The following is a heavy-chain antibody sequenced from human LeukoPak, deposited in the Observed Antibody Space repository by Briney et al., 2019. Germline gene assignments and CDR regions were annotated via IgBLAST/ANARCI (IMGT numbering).Heavy chain of an antibody. CDR2: IIPIFGTA. V-gene: IGHV1-69*06. D-gene: IGHD2-2*02. CDR3: AAIKILDAFDI. Sequence: SVKVSCKASGGTFSSYAISWVRQAPGQGLEWMGGIIPIFGTANYAQKFQGRVTMTEDTSTDTAYMELSSLRSEDTAVYYCAAIKILDAFDIWGQGTMVTVSS. J-gene: IGHJ3*02. CDR1: GGTFSSYA.